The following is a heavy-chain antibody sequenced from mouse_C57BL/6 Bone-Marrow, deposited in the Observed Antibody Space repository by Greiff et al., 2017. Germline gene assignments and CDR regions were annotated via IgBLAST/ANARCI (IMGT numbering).Heavy chain of an antibody. CDR2: IDPSDSYT. CDR3: AGGWFAY. CDR1: GYTFTSYW. V-gene: IGHV1-69*01. Sequence: QVQLQQPGAELVMPGASVKLSCKASGYTFTSYWMHWVKQRPGQGLAWIGEIDPSDSYTNYNQKFKGKSTLTVDKSSSTAYMQRSSLTSEDSAVYYCAGGWFAYWGQGTLVTVSA. J-gene: IGHJ3*01.